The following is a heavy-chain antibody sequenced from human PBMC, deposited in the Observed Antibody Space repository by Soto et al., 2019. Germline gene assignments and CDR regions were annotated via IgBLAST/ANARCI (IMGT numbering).Heavy chain of an antibody. CDR1: GGTFSSFP. J-gene: IGHJ3*02. CDR3: ARGGGDAFDI. D-gene: IGHD3-16*01. CDR2: IIPIFGTA. V-gene: IGHV1-69*13. Sequence: SVKVSCKASGGTFSSFPISWVRQAPGQGLEWMGGIIPIFGTANYGRKFQGRVTITADESTRTAYMKLSSMRYEDTAIYYCARGGGDAFDIWGQGTMVTVSS.